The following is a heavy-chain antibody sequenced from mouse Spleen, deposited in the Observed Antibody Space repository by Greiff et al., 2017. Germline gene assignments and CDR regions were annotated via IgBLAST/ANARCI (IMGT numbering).Heavy chain of an antibody. CDR3: ARSATGDWYFDV. Sequence: VQLQQPGAELVKPGASVKLSCKASGYTFTSYWMQWVKQRPGQGLEWIGEIYPSDSYTNYNQKFKGKATLTVDTSSSTAYMQLSSLTSEEYAVYYCARSATGDWYFDVWGTGTTVTVSS. D-gene: IGHD4-1*02. J-gene: IGHJ1*03. CDR1: GYTFTSYW. CDR2: IYPSDSYT. V-gene: IGHV1-50*01.